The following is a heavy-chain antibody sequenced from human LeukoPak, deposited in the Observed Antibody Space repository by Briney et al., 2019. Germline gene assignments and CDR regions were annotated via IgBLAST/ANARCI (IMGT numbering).Heavy chain of an antibody. Sequence: GGSLRLSCAASGFTFSSYAMHWVRQAPGKGLEWVAVISYDGSNKYYADSVKGRFTISRDNSKNTLYPQMNSLRAEDTAVYYCARTYSSSWEYWGQGTLVTVSS. CDR1: GFTFSSYA. V-gene: IGHV3-30*07. D-gene: IGHD6-13*01. CDR2: ISYDGSNK. CDR3: ARTYSSSWEY. J-gene: IGHJ4*02.